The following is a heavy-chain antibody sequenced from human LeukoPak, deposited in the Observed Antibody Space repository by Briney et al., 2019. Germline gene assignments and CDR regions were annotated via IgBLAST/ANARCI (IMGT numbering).Heavy chain of an antibody. CDR1: GGSFSGYY. Sequence: SETLSLTCAVYGGSFSGYYWSWIRQPPGKGLEWIVEINHSGSTNYNPSLKSRVSISVDTSKNQFSLKLSSVTAADMAVYYCERGPPYDYVWGSYRREGGKFDYWGQGTLVTVSS. V-gene: IGHV4-34*01. CDR3: ERGPPYDYVWGSYRREGGKFDY. CDR2: INHSGST. D-gene: IGHD3-16*02. J-gene: IGHJ4*02.